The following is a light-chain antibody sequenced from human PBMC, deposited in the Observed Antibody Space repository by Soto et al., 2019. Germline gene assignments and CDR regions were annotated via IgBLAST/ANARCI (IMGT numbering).Light chain of an antibody. V-gene: IGLV1-44*01. CDR3: ATWDGSLNGWV. Sequence: QSVLTQAPSASGTPGQRVTISCSGSSSNIGSNTVSWYQQVPGTAPKLLIYCNDQRPSGVPDRFSGSKSGTSASLAIGGLQSEDEADYYCATWDGSLNGWVFGGGTKVTVL. J-gene: IGLJ2*01. CDR2: CND. CDR1: SSNIGSNT.